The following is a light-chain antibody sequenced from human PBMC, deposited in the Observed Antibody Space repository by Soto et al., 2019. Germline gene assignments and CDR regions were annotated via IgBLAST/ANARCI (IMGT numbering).Light chain of an antibody. CDR2: LNSDGSQ. Sequence: QLVLTQSPSASASLGASVKLTCTLSSGHNTYAIAWHQQQPEKGPRYLMKLNSDGSQSKGDGTPDRFSGSSSGAERYLTISSLQSEDEADYYCQTWGTGSWVFGGGTQLTVL. V-gene: IGLV4-69*01. CDR1: SGHNTYA. J-gene: IGLJ3*02. CDR3: QTWGTGSWV.